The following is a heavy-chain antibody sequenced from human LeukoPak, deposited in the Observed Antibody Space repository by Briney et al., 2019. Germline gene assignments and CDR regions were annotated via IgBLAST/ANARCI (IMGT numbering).Heavy chain of an antibody. CDR3: ARDSGSWYKPDAFDI. V-gene: IGHV3-66*01. Sequence: GGSLRLSCAASGFTVSSNYMSWVRQAPGKGLEWVSVIYSGGSTYYADSVKGRFTISRDNSKNTLYLQMNSLRAEDTAVYYCARDSGSWYKPDAFDIWGQGTMVTVSS. CDR1: GFTVSSNY. CDR2: IYSGGST. J-gene: IGHJ3*02. D-gene: IGHD6-13*01.